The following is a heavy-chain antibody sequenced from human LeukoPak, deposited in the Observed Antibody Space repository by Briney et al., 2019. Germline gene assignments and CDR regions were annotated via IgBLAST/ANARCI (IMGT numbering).Heavy chain of an antibody. Sequence: GGSLRLSCAASGFTFSSYAMKWVRQAPGKGLEWVSSISGTGVTTYYADSVKGRFTISRDNSKSTLHLQMNSLRAEDTAVYYCTKSLGSRLGYFDYWGQGTLVTVSS. CDR1: GFTFSSYA. J-gene: IGHJ4*02. V-gene: IGHV3-23*01. D-gene: IGHD6-25*01. CDR3: TKSLGSRLGYFDY. CDR2: ISGTGVTT.